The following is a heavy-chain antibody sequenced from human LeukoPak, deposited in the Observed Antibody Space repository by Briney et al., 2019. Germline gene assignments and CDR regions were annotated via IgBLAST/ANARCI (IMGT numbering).Heavy chain of an antibody. J-gene: IGHJ4*02. D-gene: IGHD6-19*01. CDR2: INPNSGGT. V-gene: IGHV1-2*02. Sequence: ALVKVSCKASGYTFTGYYMHWVRQAPGQGLEWMGWINPNSGGTNYAQKFQGRVTMTRDTSISTAYMELSRLRSDDTAVYYCARRTVAVAGTNYFDYWGQGTLVTVSS. CDR3: ARRTVAVAGTNYFDY. CDR1: GYTFTGYY.